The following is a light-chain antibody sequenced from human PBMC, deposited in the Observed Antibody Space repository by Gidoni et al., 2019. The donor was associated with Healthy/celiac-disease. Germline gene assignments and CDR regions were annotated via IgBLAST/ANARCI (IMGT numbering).Light chain of an antibody. V-gene: IGKV1-5*03. CDR3: QQYNSYSPTT. CDR2: KAS. Sequence: DIQLTQSPSTLSASVGDRVTITCRASQSISSWLAWYQQKPGKAPKLLIYKASSLESGVPSRFSCSGSVTEFTLTISSLQPDDFATYYCQQYNSYSPTTFGQGTKVEIK. CDR1: QSISSW. J-gene: IGKJ1*01.